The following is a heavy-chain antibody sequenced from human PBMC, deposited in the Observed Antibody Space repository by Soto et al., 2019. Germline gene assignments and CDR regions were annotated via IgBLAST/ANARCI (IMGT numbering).Heavy chain of an antibody. Sequence: PSETLSLTCAVYGGSFSGYYCIFIRHPPLKWLEWIVEINHSGSTNYNPSLKSRVTISVDTSKNQFSLKLSSVTAADTAVYYCARWARQQLVSAYYYGMDVWGQGTTVTVSS. CDR2: INHSGST. CDR3: ARWARQQLVSAYYYGMDV. CDR1: GGSFSGYY. J-gene: IGHJ6*02. D-gene: IGHD6-13*01. V-gene: IGHV4-34*01.